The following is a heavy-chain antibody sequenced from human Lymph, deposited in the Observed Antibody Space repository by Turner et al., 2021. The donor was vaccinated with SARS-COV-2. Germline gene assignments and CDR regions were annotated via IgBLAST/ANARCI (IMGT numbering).Heavy chain of an antibody. CDR3: ARDFHFRPRSNSCAY. D-gene: IGHD6-13*01. Sequence: QVQLAQSVAEVTRPGASVPVSCQASGYTFSSNYMHWLRQAPGHGVEWMGIINPSGGSTSYAQKFQGRVTMTGDTSTSTVYMELSSLRSEDTAVYYCARDFHFRPRSNSCAYWGQGTLVTVSS. V-gene: IGHV1-46*01. CDR2: INPSGGST. CDR1: GYTFSSNY. J-gene: IGHJ4*02.